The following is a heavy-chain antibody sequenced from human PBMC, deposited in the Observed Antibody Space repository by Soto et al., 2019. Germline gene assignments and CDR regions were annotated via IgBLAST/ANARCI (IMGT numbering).Heavy chain of an antibody. Sequence: CQAGGDCLTRWWRYWERQATGKGLVWVSRTNSDGSDTSYADSVKGRFTISRDNAKNTLYLQMNSLRAEDTAVYYCARDRGWSLFDYWGQGTLVTVS. V-gene: IGHV3-74*01. D-gene: IGHD6-19*01. J-gene: IGHJ4*02. CDR3: ARDRGWSLFDY. CDR2: TNSDGSDT. CDR1: GDCLTRWW.